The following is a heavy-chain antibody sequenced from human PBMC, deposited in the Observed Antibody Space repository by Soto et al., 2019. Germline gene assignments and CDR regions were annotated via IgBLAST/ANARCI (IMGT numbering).Heavy chain of an antibody. CDR2: LHYSGST. D-gene: IGHD3-22*01. J-gene: IGHJ3*02. CDR3: ARDRQLYYYDSSGHNAFDI. CDR1: GVSISSNDYY. V-gene: IGHV4-39*02. Sequence: SETLSLTCTVSGVSISSNDYYWGWVRQPPGKGLEWIGSLHYSGSTYYNPSLKSRVTISVDTSKNQFSLRVISVTAADTAVYYCARDRQLYYYDSSGHNAFDIWGQGTMVTVSS.